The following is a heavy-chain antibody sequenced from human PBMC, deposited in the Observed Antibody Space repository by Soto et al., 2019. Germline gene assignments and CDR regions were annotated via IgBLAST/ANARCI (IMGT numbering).Heavy chain of an antibody. D-gene: IGHD2-15*01. J-gene: IGHJ3*02. CDR2: MHYSGFS. CDR3: AREYCSGGSCYRDVFDI. CDR1: GDSVTSHY. V-gene: IGHV4-59*02. Sequence: SETLSLTCSFSGDSVTSHYLTWIRQSPEKGLEWIGYMHYSGFSHYNPSLKSRVTISVDTSKNQFSLKLSSVTVADTAVYYCAREYCSGGSCYRDVFDIWGQGTMVTVSS.